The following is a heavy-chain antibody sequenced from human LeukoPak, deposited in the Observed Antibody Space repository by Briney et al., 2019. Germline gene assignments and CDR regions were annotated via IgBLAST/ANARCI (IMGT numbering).Heavy chain of an antibody. CDR2: IYTSGNT. CDR1: GASISNYY. D-gene: IGHD5-18*01. Sequence: PSETLSLTCTVSGASISNYYWIWIPQPAGRGLEWIGLIYTSGNTNNNPSLKSRVTMSADTSKNQFSLKLSSVTAADTAVYYCARVRGITSMAYFDYWGQGTLVTVSS. V-gene: IGHV4-4*07. CDR3: ARVRGITSMAYFDY. J-gene: IGHJ4*02.